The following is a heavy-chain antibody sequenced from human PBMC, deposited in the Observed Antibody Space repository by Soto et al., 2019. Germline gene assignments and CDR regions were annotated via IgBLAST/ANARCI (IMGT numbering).Heavy chain of an antibody. J-gene: IGHJ6*02. V-gene: IGHV4-59*01. Sequence: SDTLSLTCTVSGGSISIYYWSWIRQPPGKGLEWIGYIYYSGSTNYNPSLKSRVTISVDTSKNQFSLKLSSVTAADTAVYYCARTIVGATGHYYYYYGMDVWGQGTTVTVSS. CDR2: IYYSGST. CDR1: GGSISIYY. D-gene: IGHD1-26*01. CDR3: ARTIVGATGHYYYYYGMDV.